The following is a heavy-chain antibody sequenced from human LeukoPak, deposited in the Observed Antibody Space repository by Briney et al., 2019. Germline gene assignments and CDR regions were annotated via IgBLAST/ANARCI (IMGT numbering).Heavy chain of an antibody. CDR1: GVSITSTNYY. J-gene: IGHJ5*02. Sequence: SETLCLTCTVSGVSITSTNYYWGRIGQPTGKGREWVGNIVYSGNTYYNPSLKSRVTISLDTSKNQFSPKLNSVTAAHTAVYYCARPVVRSSGCYRFDPWGQGTLVTVSS. D-gene: IGHD6-19*01. CDR3: ARPVVRSSGCYRFDP. V-gene: IGHV4-39*01. CDR2: IVYSGNT.